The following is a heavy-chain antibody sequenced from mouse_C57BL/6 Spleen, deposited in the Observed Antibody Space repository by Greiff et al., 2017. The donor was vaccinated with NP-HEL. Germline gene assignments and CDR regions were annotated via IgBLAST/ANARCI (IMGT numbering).Heavy chain of an antibody. D-gene: IGHD2-2*01. Sequence: QVQLQQPGAELVRPGSSVKLSCKASGYTFTSYWMDWVKQRPGQGLEWIGNIYPSDSETHYNQKFKDKATLTVDKSSSTAYMQLSSLTSEDSAVYYGARWVTDYFDYWGQGTTLTVSS. J-gene: IGHJ2*01. CDR2: IYPSDSET. CDR3: ARWVTDYFDY. V-gene: IGHV1-61*01. CDR1: GYTFTSYW.